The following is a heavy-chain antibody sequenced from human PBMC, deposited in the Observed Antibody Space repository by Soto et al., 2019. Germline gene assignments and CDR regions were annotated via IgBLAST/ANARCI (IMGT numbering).Heavy chain of an antibody. CDR1: GFTFSSYA. D-gene: IGHD3-9*01. V-gene: IGHV3-23*01. J-gene: IGHJ4*02. Sequence: PGGSLRLSCAASGFTFSSYAMSWVRQAPGKGLEWVSAISGSGGSTYYADSVKGRFTISRDNSKNTLYLQMNSLRAEDTAVYYCAIDKPTYDILTGYYYPLDHWGQGTLVTVSS. CDR2: ISGSGGST. CDR3: AIDKPTYDILTGYYYPLDH.